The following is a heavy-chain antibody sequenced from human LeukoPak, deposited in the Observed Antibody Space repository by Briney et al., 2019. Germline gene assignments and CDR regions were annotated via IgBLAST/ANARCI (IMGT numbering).Heavy chain of an antibody. J-gene: IGHJ4*02. V-gene: IGHV3-64*01. Sequence: GGSLRLSCAASGFTFSSYAMHWVRQAPGKGLEYVSAISSNGGSTYYANSVKGRFTISRDNSKNTLYLQMGSLRAEDMAVYYCAREVYGPPDYWGQGTLVTVSS. CDR2: ISSNGGST. CDR1: GFTFSSYA. D-gene: IGHD4-17*01. CDR3: AREVYGPPDY.